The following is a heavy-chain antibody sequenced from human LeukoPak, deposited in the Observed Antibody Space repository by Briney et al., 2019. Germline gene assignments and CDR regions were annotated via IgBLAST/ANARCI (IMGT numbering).Heavy chain of an antibody. D-gene: IGHD3-22*01. CDR1: GDSVSSNSAA. J-gene: IGHJ4*02. CDR3: ARAIMPPTGIYYDSSPFDY. V-gene: IGHV6-1*01. CDR2: TYYRSKWYN. Sequence: SQTLSLTCAISGDSVSSNSAAWNWIRQSPSRGLEWLGRTYYRSKWYNDYAVSVKSRITINPDTSKNQFSLQLNSVTPEDTAVYYCARAIMPPTGIYYDSSPFDYWGQGTLVTVSS.